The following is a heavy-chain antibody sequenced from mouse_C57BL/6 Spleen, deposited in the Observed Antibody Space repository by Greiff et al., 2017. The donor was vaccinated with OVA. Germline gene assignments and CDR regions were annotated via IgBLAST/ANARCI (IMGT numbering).Heavy chain of an antibody. D-gene: IGHD2-4*01. Sequence: VKLQESGAELVRPGASVTLSCKASGYTFTDYEMHWVKQTPVHGLEWIGAIDPETGGTAYNQKFKGKAILTADKSSSTAYMELRSLTSEDSAVYYCTRDDYDGYFDVWGTGTTVTVSS. V-gene: IGHV1-15*01. J-gene: IGHJ1*03. CDR3: TRDDYDGYFDV. CDR1: GYTFTDYE. CDR2: IDPETGGT.